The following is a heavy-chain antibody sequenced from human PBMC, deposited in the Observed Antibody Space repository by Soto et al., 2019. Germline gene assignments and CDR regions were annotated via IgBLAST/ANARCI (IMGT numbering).Heavy chain of an antibody. CDR1: GGSFSGYY. J-gene: IGHJ4*02. CDR3: ARVLIAGVTTD. CDR2: SNHVGST. D-gene: IGHD5-18*01. V-gene: IGHV4-34*01. Sequence: QVQLQQWGAGLLKPSETLSLTCAVYGGSFSGYYWSWIRQPPGKGLEWIGESNHVGSTNYNPSLKSRVSMSVAPSKNQLSLRLTSVTAADTAVYYCARVLIAGVTTDWGQGTLVIVSS.